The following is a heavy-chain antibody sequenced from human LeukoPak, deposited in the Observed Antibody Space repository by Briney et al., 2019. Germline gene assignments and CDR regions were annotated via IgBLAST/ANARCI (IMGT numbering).Heavy chain of an antibody. J-gene: IGHJ4*02. Sequence: GGSLRLSCAVSGFTFSNYWMSWVRQAPGKGLEWVGRIRSTANGYATAYAASVKGRFTISRDDSKNTAYLQMDSLKTEDTAVYYCTGNYYGSGSYADFDYWGQGTLVTVSS. CDR3: TGNYYGSGSYADFDY. D-gene: IGHD3-10*01. CDR2: IRSTANGYAT. V-gene: IGHV3-73*01. CDR1: GFTFSNYW.